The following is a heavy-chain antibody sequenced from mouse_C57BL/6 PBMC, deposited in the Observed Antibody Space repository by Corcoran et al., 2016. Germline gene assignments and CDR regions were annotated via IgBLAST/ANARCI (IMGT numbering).Heavy chain of an antibody. CDR3: VRVFDV. CDR1: GYTFTTYG. Sequence: QIQLVQSGPELKKPGETVKISCKASGYTFTTYGMSWVKQAPGKGLKWMGWINTYSGVPTYADDFKGRFAFSLETSASTAYLQINNLKNEDTATYFCVRVFDVWGTGTTVTVSS. CDR2: INTYSGVP. V-gene: IGHV9-3*01. J-gene: IGHJ1*03.